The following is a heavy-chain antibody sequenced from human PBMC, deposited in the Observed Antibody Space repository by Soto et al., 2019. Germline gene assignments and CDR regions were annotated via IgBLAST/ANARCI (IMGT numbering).Heavy chain of an antibody. CDR2: ISGSGGST. CDR3: AKDPPPYYDILTGYYRNDAFDI. J-gene: IGHJ3*02. CDR1: GFTFSSYA. V-gene: IGHV3-23*01. Sequence: PGGSLRLSCAASGFTFSSYAMSWVRQAPGKGLEWVSAISGSGGSTYYADSVKGRFTISRDNSKNTLYLQMNSLRAEDTAVYYCAKDPPPYYDILTGYYRNDAFDIWGQGTMVTVSS. D-gene: IGHD3-9*01.